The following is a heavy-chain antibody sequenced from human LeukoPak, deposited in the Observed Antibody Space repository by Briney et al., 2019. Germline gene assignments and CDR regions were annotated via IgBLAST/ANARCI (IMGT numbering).Heavy chain of an antibody. CDR2: IYHSGYT. D-gene: IGHD3-10*01. J-gene: IGHJ4*02. Sequence: SETLSLTCTVSGGSANSSSYYWGWIRQPPGKALEWIGSIYHSGYTYYNPSLKSRVTTSIDTSKNQFSLKLSSVTAADTAVYYCARSSMFRGVTVDYWGQGTLVTVSS. CDR3: ARSSMFRGVTVDY. CDR1: GGSANSSSYY. V-gene: IGHV4-39*01.